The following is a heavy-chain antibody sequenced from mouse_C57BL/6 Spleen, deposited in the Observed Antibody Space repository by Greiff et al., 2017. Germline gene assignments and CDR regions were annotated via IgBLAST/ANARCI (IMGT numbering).Heavy chain of an antibody. D-gene: IGHD2-4*01. V-gene: IGHV6-3*01. CDR1: GFTFSNYW. Sequence: EVQGVESGGGLVQPGGSMKLSCVASGFTFSNYWMNWVRQSPEKGLEWVAQIRLKSDNYATHYAESVKGRFTIARDDSKSSVYLQMNNLRAQDTGIYYCTDDYESYWYFYVWGTGTTVTVSS. J-gene: IGHJ1*03. CDR2: IRLKSDNYAT. CDR3: TDDYESYWYFYV.